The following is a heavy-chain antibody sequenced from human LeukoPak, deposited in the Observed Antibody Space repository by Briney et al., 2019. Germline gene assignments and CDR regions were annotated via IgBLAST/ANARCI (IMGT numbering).Heavy chain of an antibody. J-gene: IGHJ3*02. D-gene: IGHD1-26*01. CDR1: AYTLTELS. CDR3: AADRGDYSGSYWTAFDI. V-gene: IGHV1-24*01. CDR2: CDPEDGEI. Sequence: GASVTVSCMVSAYTLTELSMHWVRQAPGKGLEWLGGCDPEDGEIIYAQKFQGRVTMSDDTSTDTAYMELGSLRSDDTAVYYCAADRGDYSGSYWTAFDIWGQGTMVTVSS.